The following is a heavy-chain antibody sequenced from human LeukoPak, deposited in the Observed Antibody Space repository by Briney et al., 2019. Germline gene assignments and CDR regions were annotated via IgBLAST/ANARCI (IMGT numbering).Heavy chain of an antibody. J-gene: IGHJ5*02. Sequence: PGGSLRLSCAASGFTFSSYSMNWVRQAPGKGLEWVSSISSTSSYICYADSVKGRFTISRDNAKNSLYLQMNSLRAEDTAVYYCARGDTVANPPDDHWGQGTLVTVSS. D-gene: IGHD5-12*01. CDR1: GFTFSSYS. V-gene: IGHV3-21*01. CDR2: ISSTSSYI. CDR3: ARGDTVANPPDDH.